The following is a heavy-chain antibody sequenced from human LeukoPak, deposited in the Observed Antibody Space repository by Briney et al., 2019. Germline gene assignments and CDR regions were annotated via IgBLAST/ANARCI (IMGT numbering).Heavy chain of an antibody. V-gene: IGHV4-39*02. J-gene: IGHJ4*02. Sequence: SETLSLTCTVSGGSISSSSYYWGWIRQPPGKGLEWIGSIYYSGSTYYNPSLKSRVTISVDTSKNQFSLKLSSVTAADTAVYYCARDLFGDGYNYGGTDYWGQGTLVTVSS. CDR1: GGSISSSSYY. CDR3: ARDLFGDGYNYGGTDY. CDR2: IYYSGST. D-gene: IGHD5-12*01.